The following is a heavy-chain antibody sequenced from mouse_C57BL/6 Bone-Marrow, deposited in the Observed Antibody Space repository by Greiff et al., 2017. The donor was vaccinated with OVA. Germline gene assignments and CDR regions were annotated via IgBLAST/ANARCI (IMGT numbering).Heavy chain of an antibody. Sequence: EVKVVESGGGLVQPGGSLKLSCAASGFTFSDYYMYWVRQTPEKRLEWVAYISNGGGSTCYPDTVKGRFTISRDNAKNTQYLQMSRLKSEDTAMYYCARHGYFDYWGQGTTLTVSS. V-gene: IGHV5-12*01. J-gene: IGHJ2*01. CDR2: ISNGGGST. CDR3: ARHGYFDY. CDR1: GFTFSDYY.